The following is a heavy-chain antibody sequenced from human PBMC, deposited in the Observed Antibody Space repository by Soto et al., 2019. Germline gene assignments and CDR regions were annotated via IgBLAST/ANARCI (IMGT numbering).Heavy chain of an antibody. CDR3: AKALTSGSYYYYMDV. CDR1: GFTFSTYG. CDR2: ISYDGSNK. Sequence: GGSLRLSCAASGFTFSTYGMHWVRQAPGKGLEWVAVISYDGSNKYYADSVKGRFTISRDNSKNTLYLQMNSLRAEDMAVYYCAKALTSGSYYYYMDVWGKGTTVTVSS. D-gene: IGHD6-19*01. V-gene: IGHV3-30*18. J-gene: IGHJ6*03.